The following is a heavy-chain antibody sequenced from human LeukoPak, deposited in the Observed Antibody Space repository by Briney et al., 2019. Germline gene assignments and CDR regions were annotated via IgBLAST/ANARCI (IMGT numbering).Heavy chain of an antibody. J-gene: IGHJ5*02. CDR3: ARGPMVRGPP. Sequence: GGSLRLSCAASGFTFSSYAMHWVRQAPGKGLEWVAVISYDGSNKYYADSVKGRFTISRDNAKNSLYLQMNSLRAEDTAVYYCARGPMVRGPPWGQGTLVTVSS. CDR2: ISYDGSNK. D-gene: IGHD3-10*01. V-gene: IGHV3-30-3*01. CDR1: GFTFSSYA.